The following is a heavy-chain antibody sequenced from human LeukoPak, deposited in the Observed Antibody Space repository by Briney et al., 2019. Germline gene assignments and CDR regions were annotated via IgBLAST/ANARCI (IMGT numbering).Heavy chain of an antibody. D-gene: IGHD3-9*01. CDR3: ARRVYDILTGRGKGMDV. Sequence: GGSLRLSCAASGFTFSDYYMSWIRQAPGKGLEWVSYISSSGSTIYYADSVKGRFTISRDNAKNLLYLQMNSLRAEDTAVYYCARRVYDILTGRGKGMDVWGQGTTVTVSS. J-gene: IGHJ6*02. CDR1: GFTFSDYY. V-gene: IGHV3-11*01. CDR2: ISSSGSTI.